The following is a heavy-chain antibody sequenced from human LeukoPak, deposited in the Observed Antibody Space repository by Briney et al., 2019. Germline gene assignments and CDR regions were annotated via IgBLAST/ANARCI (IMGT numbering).Heavy chain of an antibody. J-gene: IGHJ4*02. D-gene: IGHD1-14*01. CDR2: ISSSGSTI. Sequence: PGGSLRLSCAASGFTFSSYEMNWVRQAPGKGLEWVSYISSSGSTIYYADSVKGRFTISRDNSKNTLYLQMNSLRAEDTAVYYCAKSLTRSKYYFDYWGQGTLVTVSS. CDR1: GFTFSSYE. V-gene: IGHV3-48*03. CDR3: AKSLTRSKYYFDY.